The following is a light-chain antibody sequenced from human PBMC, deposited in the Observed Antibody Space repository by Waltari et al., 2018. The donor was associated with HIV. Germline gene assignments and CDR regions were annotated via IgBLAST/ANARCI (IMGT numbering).Light chain of an antibody. V-gene: IGLV1-44*01. Sequence: QSVLTQPPSASGTPGQRVTISCSGSSSNLGSTTVNWYQQLPGTAPKLLIYSNNQRPSGIPDRFSGSKSGTSASLAISGLQSEDEADYYCAAWDDSLRGVFGGGTKLTVL. CDR2: SNN. CDR3: AAWDDSLRGV. J-gene: IGLJ2*01. CDR1: SSNLGSTT.